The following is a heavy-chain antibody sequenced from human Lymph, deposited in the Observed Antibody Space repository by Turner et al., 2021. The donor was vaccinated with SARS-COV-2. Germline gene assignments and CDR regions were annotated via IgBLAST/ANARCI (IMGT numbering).Heavy chain of an antibody. CDR1: GFTFDAYA. CDR2: ISWNSGSI. Sequence: EVQLVESGGGLVQPGRSLRLSCAASGFTFDAYAMPWVRQAPGKGLEWVSGISWNSGSIGYADSVKGRFTISRDNAKNSLYLQMNSLRAEDTALYYCAKDLGTGYYYYGMDVWGQGTTVTVSS. V-gene: IGHV3-9*01. J-gene: IGHJ6*02. D-gene: IGHD3-16*01. CDR3: AKDLGTGYYYYGMDV.